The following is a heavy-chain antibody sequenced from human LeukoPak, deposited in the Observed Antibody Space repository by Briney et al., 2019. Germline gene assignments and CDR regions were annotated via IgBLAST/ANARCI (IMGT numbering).Heavy chain of an antibody. D-gene: IGHD6-19*01. Sequence: PGGSLRLSCAASGFNFCSYAMHWVRQAPGKGLEWVAVIPYDGSYKYYADSVKGRFTISRDNSKNTLYLQMNSLRVEDTAVYYCASHHRIAVVGSEYFQHWGQGTLVTVSS. CDR1: GFNFCSYA. V-gene: IGHV3-30*04. J-gene: IGHJ1*01. CDR2: IPYDGSYK. CDR3: ASHHRIAVVGSEYFQH.